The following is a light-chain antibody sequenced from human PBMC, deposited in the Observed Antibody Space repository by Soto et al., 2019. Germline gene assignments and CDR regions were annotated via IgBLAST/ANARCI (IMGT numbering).Light chain of an antibody. CDR3: QQYGSSPRT. CDR1: QSVSSSY. V-gene: IGKV3-20*01. Sequence: EIVLTPSPGTLSLSPGERATLSCRASQSVSSSYLAWYQQKPGQAPRLLNYGASSRATGIPDRFSGSGSGTDFTLTISRLEPEDFAVYYCQQYGSSPRTFGQGTKVDIK. J-gene: IGKJ1*01. CDR2: GAS.